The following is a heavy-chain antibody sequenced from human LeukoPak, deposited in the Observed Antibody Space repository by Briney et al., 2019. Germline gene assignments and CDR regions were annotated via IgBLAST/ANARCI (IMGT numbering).Heavy chain of an antibody. CDR3: ARDPSLYYYYMDV. J-gene: IGHJ6*03. CDR2: IYTSGST. CDR1: VRPISSYY. Sequence: SETLSLTCTVSVRPISSYYWSWIRQPAGKGLEWIGRIYTSGSTNYNPSLKSRVTMSVDTSKNQFSLKLSSVTAADTAVYYCARDPSLYYYYMDVWGKGTTVTVSS. V-gene: IGHV4-4*07.